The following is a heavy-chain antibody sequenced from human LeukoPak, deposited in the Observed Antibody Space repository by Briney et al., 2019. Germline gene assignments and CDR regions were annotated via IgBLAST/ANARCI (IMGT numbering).Heavy chain of an antibody. J-gene: IGHJ5*02. CDR1: GGPISSGSYY. D-gene: IGHD6-13*01. CDR3: AREGSSSWSTNWFDP. Sequence: SETLSLTCTVSGGPISSGSYYWSWIRQPAGKGLEWIGRIYTSGSTNYNPSLKSRVTISVDTSKNQFSLKLSSVTAADTAVYYCAREGSSSWSTNWFDPWGQGTLVTVSS. V-gene: IGHV4-61*02. CDR2: IYTSGST.